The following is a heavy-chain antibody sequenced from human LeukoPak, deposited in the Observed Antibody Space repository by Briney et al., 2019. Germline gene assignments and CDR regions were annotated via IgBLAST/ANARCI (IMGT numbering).Heavy chain of an antibody. D-gene: IGHD3-10*01. V-gene: IGHV3-30*02. CDR1: GFTFSSFA. CDR2: IRYDGSNK. Sequence: GGSLRLSCAASGFTFSSFAMHWVRQAPGKGMEWVAYIRYDGSNKANAVSVKSRFTISRDSSKNTLYLQMNSLRAEDTAVYYCAKDPGAHDKHFDHWGQGTLVTVSS. J-gene: IGHJ4*02. CDR3: AKDPGAHDKHFDH.